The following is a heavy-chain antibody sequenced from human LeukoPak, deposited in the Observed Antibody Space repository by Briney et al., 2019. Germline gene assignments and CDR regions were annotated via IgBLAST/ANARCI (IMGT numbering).Heavy chain of an antibody. D-gene: IGHD3-10*02. V-gene: IGHV4-59*12. CDR1: GGSISSYY. Sequence: SETLSLTCTVSGGSISSYYWSWIRQPPGKGLEWIGNFYYSGNNYYNPSLKSRVTILGDTSKNQFSLKLSSVTAADTAVYFCARVFGGFDYWVQGTLVTVSS. J-gene: IGHJ4*02. CDR2: FYYSGNN. CDR3: ARVFGGFDY.